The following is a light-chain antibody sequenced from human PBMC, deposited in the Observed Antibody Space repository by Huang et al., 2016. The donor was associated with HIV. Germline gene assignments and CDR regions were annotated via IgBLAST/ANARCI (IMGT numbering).Light chain of an antibody. CDR3: MQGTHWPL. V-gene: IGKV2-30*02. CDR2: KVS. CDR1: QSLVHSDGNTY. Sequence: DVVMTQSPLSLPVTLGQPASITCRSSQSLVHSDGNTYLNWFQQRPGQSPRRLIYKVSNRDVGVPDRFSGSGSVTDFTLKISRVEAEDVGVYYCMQGTHWPLFGQGTKLEIK. J-gene: IGKJ2*01.